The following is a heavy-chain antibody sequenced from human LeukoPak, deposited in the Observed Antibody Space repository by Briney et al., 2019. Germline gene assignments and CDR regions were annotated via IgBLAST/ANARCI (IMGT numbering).Heavy chain of an antibody. CDR2: VYPGDSHT. Sequence: GEFLKISCQGSGYSFTNNWIGWVRHMPGKGLDWMAIVYPGDSHTKYNPSFQGQVTISADKSSSTAYLQWISLRASDTAIYYCVRTPTCSSGSCYPNWFDSWGQGTLVTVSS. CDR3: VRTPTCSSGSCYPNWFDS. CDR1: GYSFTNNW. D-gene: IGHD2-15*01. V-gene: IGHV5-51*01. J-gene: IGHJ5*01.